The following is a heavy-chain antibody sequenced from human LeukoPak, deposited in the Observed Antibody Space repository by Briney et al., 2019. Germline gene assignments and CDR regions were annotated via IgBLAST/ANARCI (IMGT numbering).Heavy chain of an antibody. CDR2: ISAYNGNT. V-gene: IGHV1-18*01. CDR1: GYTFTSYG. D-gene: IGHD5-12*01. CDR3: ARSGRGTYYYFDL. Sequence: VKVSCKASGYTFTSYGISWVRQAPGQGLEWMGWISAYNGNTNYAQKFLGRVSMTADTATSTAYMELRSLTSDDTAMYYCARSGRGTYYYFDLWGQGTLVTVSS. J-gene: IGHJ4*02.